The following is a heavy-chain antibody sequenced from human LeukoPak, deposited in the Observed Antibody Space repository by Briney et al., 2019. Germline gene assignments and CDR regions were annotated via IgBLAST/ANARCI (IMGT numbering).Heavy chain of an antibody. Sequence: GGSLRLSCAASGFTFSSYSMNWVRQAPGKGLEWVSSISSSSSYLYYADSVKGRFTISRDNAKNSLYLQMNSLRAEDTAVYYCARGVDFWSGYYNEGFDYWGQGTLVTVSS. CDR3: ARGVDFWSGYYNEGFDY. V-gene: IGHV3-21*01. CDR1: GFTFSSYS. CDR2: ISSSSSYL. J-gene: IGHJ4*02. D-gene: IGHD3-3*01.